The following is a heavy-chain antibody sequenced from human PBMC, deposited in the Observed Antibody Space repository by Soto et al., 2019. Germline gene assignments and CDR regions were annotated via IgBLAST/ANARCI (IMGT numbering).Heavy chain of an antibody. Sequence: SETLSLTCAVYGGSFSGYYWSWIRQPPGKGLEWIGEIHHSGSTNYNPSLKSRVTISADTSKNQFSLKLSSVTAADTAVYYCARGHYDFWSGYFATIDYWGQGTLVTVSS. D-gene: IGHD3-3*01. CDR2: IHHSGST. V-gene: IGHV4-34*01. CDR3: ARGHYDFWSGYFATIDY. J-gene: IGHJ4*02. CDR1: GGSFSGYY.